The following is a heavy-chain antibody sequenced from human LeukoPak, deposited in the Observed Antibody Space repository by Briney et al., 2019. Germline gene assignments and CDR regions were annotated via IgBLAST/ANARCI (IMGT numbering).Heavy chain of an antibody. V-gene: IGHV1-69*01. D-gene: IGHD2-2*01. CDR3: ARDPIVVVPAASDYYYYGMDV. CDR2: IIPIFGTA. CDR1: GGTFSSYA. Sequence: SVKVSCKASGGTFSSYAINWVRQAPGQGLEWMGGIIPIFGTANYAQKFQGRVTITADESTSTAHMEVSSLRSEDTAVYYCARDPIVVVPAASDYYYYGMDVWGQGTTVTVSS. J-gene: IGHJ6*02.